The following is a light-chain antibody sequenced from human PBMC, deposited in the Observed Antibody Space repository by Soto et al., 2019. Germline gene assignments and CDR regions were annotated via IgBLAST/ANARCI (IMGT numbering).Light chain of an antibody. CDR3: QQTTSIPIT. CDR2: AAS. Sequence: DIPMTQSPAFVSSSAGDRVTLTCRASRGISSWLAWYQHKPGKAPKLLIYAASRLASGVPSRFSGSGSGTDFTLTISRLHAEDFATYYCQQTTSIPITFGGGTRLEIK. J-gene: IGKJ4*01. CDR1: RGISSW. V-gene: IGKV1-12*01.